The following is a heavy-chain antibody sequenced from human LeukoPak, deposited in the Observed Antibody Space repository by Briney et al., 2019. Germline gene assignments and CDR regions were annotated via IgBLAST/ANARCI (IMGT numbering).Heavy chain of an antibody. CDR2: VSYIGTP. CDR1: GASIRIYW. CDR3: ARDLPNVGNNWYGAFDI. V-gene: IGHV4-59*01. D-gene: IGHD1-1*01. Sequence: SETLSLTCTVSGASIRIYWWSWLRHPPGKGLEWIGYVSYIGTPNYNPSLKSRVTMSVATSKTQFSLNLNSMTAADTAVYYCARDLPNVGNNWYGAFDIWGQGTMVTVSS. J-gene: IGHJ3*02.